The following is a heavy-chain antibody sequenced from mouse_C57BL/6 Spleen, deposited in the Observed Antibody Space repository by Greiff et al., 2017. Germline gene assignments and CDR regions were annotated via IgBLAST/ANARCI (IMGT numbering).Heavy chain of an antibody. V-gene: IGHV1-69*01. J-gene: IGHJ2*01. D-gene: IGHD1-1*01. CDR1: GYTFPSYW. Sequence: QVQLQQPGAELVMPGASVKLSCKASGYTFPSYWMHWVKQRPEQGLEWIGEIDPSDSYTNYNQKFKGKSTLTVDNSSSTAYMQLSSLTSEDSAVYYCASIYSYGSQSPYFDYWGQGTTLTVSS. CDR2: IDPSDSYT. CDR3: ASIYSYGSQSPYFDY.